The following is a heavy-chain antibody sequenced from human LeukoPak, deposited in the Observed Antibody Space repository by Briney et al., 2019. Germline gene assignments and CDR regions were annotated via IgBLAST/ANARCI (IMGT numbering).Heavy chain of an antibody. Sequence: PGGSLRLSCAASGFTFSSYAMSWVRQAPGKGLEWASSISTSSNYIYYADSVRGRFTISRDNAKSSLHLQMNSLRAEDMAVYYCARDVIGSGWFDYWGQGTLVTVSS. V-gene: IGHV3-21*01. CDR1: GFTFSSYA. J-gene: IGHJ5*01. CDR3: ARDVIGSGWFDY. D-gene: IGHD2-21*01. CDR2: ISTSSNYI.